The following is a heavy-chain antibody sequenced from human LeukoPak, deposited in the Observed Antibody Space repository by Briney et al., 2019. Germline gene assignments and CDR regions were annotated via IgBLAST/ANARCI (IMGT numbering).Heavy chain of an antibody. CDR2: IGTAGDT. V-gene: IGHV3-13*01. J-gene: IGHJ4*02. D-gene: IGHD3-22*01. Sequence: GGSLRLSCAASGFTFSSYDMHWVRQATGKGLEWVSAIGTAGDTYYPGSVKGRFTISRENAKNSLYLQMNSLRAGDTAVYYCARVWGDSSGYYFDYGGQGTLATVSS. CDR1: GFTFSSYD. CDR3: ARVWGDSSGYYFDY.